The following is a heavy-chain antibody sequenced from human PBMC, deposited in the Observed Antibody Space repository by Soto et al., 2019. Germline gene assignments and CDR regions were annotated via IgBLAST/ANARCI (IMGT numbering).Heavy chain of an antibody. CDR1: GGSFSGYY. J-gene: IGHJ4*02. V-gene: IGHV4-34*01. CDR2: INHSGST. Sequence: QVQLQQWGAGLLKPSETLSLTCAVYGGSFSGYYWSWIRQPPGKGLEWIGEINHSGSTNYNPSLKSRVSISVDTSKTLFALKLSSVPAAETAVYYCASWDIVATIADYWGQGTLVTVSS. CDR3: ASWDIVATIADY. D-gene: IGHD5-12*01.